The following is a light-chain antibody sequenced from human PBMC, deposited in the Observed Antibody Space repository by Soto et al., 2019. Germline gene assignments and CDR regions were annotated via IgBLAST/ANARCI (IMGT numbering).Light chain of an antibody. CDR1: SRDVGNYNL. J-gene: IGLJ3*02. CDR3: CSCAGANWV. CDR2: EGN. V-gene: IGLV2-23*01. Sequence: QSALTQPASVSGSPGQSITVSCTGTSRDVGNYNLVSWYQQHPGKAPKLIIYEGNKRPSGVSNRFSGSKSGNTASLTISGLQAEDEADYSCCSCAGANWVFGGGTKVTVL.